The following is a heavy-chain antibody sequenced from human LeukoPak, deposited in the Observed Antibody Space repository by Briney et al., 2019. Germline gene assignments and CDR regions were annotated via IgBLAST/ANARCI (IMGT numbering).Heavy chain of an antibody. CDR1: GGSISSSSYY. Sequence: SETLSLTCTVSGGSISSSSYYWGWIRQPPGEGLEWIGSISYSGTTYYNPSLKSRVTISVDTSKNQFSLKLSSVTAADTAVYNCAKGVTLPTTYHYYMDVWGKGTTVTVSS. D-gene: IGHD5-18*01. CDR3: AKGVTLPTTYHYYMDV. V-gene: IGHV4-39*07. J-gene: IGHJ6*03. CDR2: ISYSGTT.